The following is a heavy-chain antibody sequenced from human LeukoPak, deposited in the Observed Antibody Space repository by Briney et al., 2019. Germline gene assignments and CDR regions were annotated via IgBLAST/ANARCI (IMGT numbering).Heavy chain of an antibody. CDR2: INPNSGGT. Sequence: ASVKVSCKASGYTFTGYYMHWVRQAPGQGLEWMGWINPNSGGTNYAQKFQGRVTMTRDTSISTAYMELSRLRSDDTAVYYCAKGDSSSVPQKGSDYWGQGTLVTVSS. CDR1: GYTFTGYY. V-gene: IGHV1-2*02. J-gene: IGHJ4*02. CDR3: AKGDSSSVPQKGSDY. D-gene: IGHD6-13*01.